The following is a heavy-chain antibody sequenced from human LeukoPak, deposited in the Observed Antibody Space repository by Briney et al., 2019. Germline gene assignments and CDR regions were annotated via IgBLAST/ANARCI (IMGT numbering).Heavy chain of an antibody. CDR3: ARVLAPGDYFDY. Sequence: GGSLRLSCASSGFSFSSYGMHWVRQAPGKGLEWVTVIWYDGSNKYYADSVKGRFTISRDNSKNTLNLRMNSLRAEDTAVYYCARVLAPGDYFDYWGQGTLVTVSS. J-gene: IGHJ4*02. V-gene: IGHV3-33*01. CDR2: IWYDGSNK. D-gene: IGHD1-14*01. CDR1: GFSFSSYG.